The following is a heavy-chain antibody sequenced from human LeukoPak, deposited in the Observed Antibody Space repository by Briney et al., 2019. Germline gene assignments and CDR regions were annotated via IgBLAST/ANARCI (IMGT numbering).Heavy chain of an antibody. V-gene: IGHV1-2*02. CDR1: GYTFTGYY. CDR3: AREGLYSSSSDFDY. J-gene: IGHJ4*02. Sequence: ASVKVSCKASGYTFTGYYVHWVRRAPGQGLQWMGYFNPKTGDTKYAQKLQGRVTMTRDTSISTAYMELSGLRSDDTAVYYCAREGLYSSSSDFDYWGQGTLVTVSS. CDR2: FNPKTGDT. D-gene: IGHD6-13*01.